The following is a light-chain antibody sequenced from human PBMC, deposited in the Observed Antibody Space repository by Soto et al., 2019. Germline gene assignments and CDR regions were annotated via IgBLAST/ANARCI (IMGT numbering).Light chain of an antibody. CDR2: DAS. CDR3: QQRSNWSFT. V-gene: IGKV3-11*01. CDR1: QSVSSY. Sequence: EIVLTQSPATLSLSPGERATLSCRASQSVSSYLAWYQQKPGQAPRLLIYDASNRATGSPARFSGSGSGTDFTLTISSLEPEDFAVYCFQQRSNWSFTFGPGTKVDIK. J-gene: IGKJ3*01.